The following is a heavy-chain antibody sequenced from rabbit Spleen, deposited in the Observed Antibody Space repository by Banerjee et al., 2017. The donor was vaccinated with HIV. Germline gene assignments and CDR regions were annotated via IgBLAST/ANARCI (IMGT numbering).Heavy chain of an antibody. CDR1: GFDFSNYNF. CDR2: IDSGSRDFT. CDR3: ARDTGSSFSTYGMDL. V-gene: IGHV1S45*01. D-gene: IGHD8-1*01. Sequence: QEQLEESGGGLVKPEASLTLTCTASGFDFSNYNFMCWVRQAPGKGLEWIACIDSGSRDFTYYASWAKGRFTISKTSSTTVTLQMTSLAVADTATYFCARDTGSSFSTYGMDLWGQGTLVTVS. J-gene: IGHJ3*01.